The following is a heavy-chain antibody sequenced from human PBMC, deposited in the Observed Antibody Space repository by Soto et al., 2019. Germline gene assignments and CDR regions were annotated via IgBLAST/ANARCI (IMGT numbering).Heavy chain of an antibody. CDR3: ARYSFTDVSWFDP. CDR2: IYYSGST. Sequence: PSETLSLTCTVSGGSVSSGSYYWSWIRQPPGKGLEWIGYIYYSGSTNYNPSLKSRVTISVDTSKNQFSLKLSSVTAADTAVYYCARYSFTDVSWFDPWGQGTLVTVSS. V-gene: IGHV4-61*01. CDR1: GGSVSSGSYY. J-gene: IGHJ5*02. D-gene: IGHD2-21*01.